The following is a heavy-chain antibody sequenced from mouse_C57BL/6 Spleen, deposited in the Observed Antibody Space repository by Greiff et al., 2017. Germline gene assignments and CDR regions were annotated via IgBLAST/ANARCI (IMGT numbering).Heavy chain of an antibody. V-gene: IGHV1-64*01. J-gene: IGHJ4*01. CDR2: IHPNSGST. CDR1: GYTFTSYW. Sequence: QVQLQQPGAELVKPGASVKLSCKASGYTFTSYWMHWVKQRPGQGLEWIGMIHPNSGSTNYNEKFKSKAPLTVDKSSRTAYMQLNSLTSEDSAVYYCARSDYYGSSYYAMDYWGQGTSVTVSS. D-gene: IGHD1-1*01. CDR3: ARSDYYGSSYYAMDY.